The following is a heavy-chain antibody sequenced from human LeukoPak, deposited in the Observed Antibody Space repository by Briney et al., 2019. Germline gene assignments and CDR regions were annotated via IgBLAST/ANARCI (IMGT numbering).Heavy chain of an antibody. CDR3: ARVGLGENSGWYLVSVYYFDY. CDR1: GFTLSSYA. CDR2: LSHSGSST. D-gene: IGHD6-19*01. J-gene: IGHJ4*02. Sequence: PGGSLRLSCAASGFTLSSYAMSWVRQAPGKGLEWVSILSHSGSSTYYADSVKGRFTISRDNAKNSLYLQMNSLRAEDTAVYYCARVGLGENSGWYLVSVYYFDYWGQGTLVTVSS. V-gene: IGHV3-23*01.